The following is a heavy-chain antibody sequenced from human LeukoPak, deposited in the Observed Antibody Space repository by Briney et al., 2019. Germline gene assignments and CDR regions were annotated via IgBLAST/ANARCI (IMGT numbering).Heavy chain of an antibody. CDR1: GYTFTSYA. V-gene: IGHV1-3*01. D-gene: IGHD1-14*01. Sequence: ASVKVSCKASGYTFTSYAMHWVRQAPGQRLEWMGWINAGNGNTKYSQKLQGRVTITRDTSASTAYMELSSLRSEDTAVYYCARDPTGYYGMDVWGKGTTVTVSS. J-gene: IGHJ6*04. CDR3: ARDPTGYYGMDV. CDR2: INAGNGNT.